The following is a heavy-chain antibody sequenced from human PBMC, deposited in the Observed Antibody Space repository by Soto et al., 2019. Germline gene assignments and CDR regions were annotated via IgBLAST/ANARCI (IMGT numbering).Heavy chain of an antibody. CDR1: GFTFSDYA. Sequence: GGSLRLSCAASGFTFSDYAMSWVRQAPGKGLQRVSGISSNGVSTYYADSVKGRFTISRDNSKNTLFLQMNNLRAEDTAVYYCAKITVRQWLLSRYFDYWGQGSPVTVSS. CDR3: AKITVRQWLLSRYFDY. V-gene: IGHV3-23*01. CDR2: ISSNGVST. D-gene: IGHD3-3*01. J-gene: IGHJ4*02.